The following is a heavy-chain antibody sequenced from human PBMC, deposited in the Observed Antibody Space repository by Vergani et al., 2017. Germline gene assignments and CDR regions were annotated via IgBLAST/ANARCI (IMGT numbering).Heavy chain of an antibody. CDR2: ISSSSSYI. D-gene: IGHD1-14*01. V-gene: IGHV3-21*01. J-gene: IGHJ3*02. CDR1: GFTFSSYS. Sequence: EVQLVESGGGLVKPGGSLRLSCAASGFTFSSYSMNWVRQAPGKGLEWVSSISSSSSYIYYADSVKGRFTISRDNAKNSLYLQMNSLRAEDTAVYYCARPKPVGLGRNDAFDIWGQGTMVTVSS. CDR3: ARPKPVGLGRNDAFDI.